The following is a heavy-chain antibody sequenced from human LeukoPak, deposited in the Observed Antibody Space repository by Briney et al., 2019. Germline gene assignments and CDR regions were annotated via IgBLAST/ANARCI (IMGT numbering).Heavy chain of an antibody. D-gene: IGHD5-18*01. CDR3: AKVLKAGDTAMVPFDY. V-gene: IGHV3-23*01. CDR1: GFTFSSYA. J-gene: IGHJ4*02. Sequence: GGSLRLSCAASGFTFSSYAMSWVRQAPGKGLEWVSAISGSGGSTYYADSVKGRFTISRDNSKNTLYLQMNSLRAEDTAVYYCAKVLKAGDTAMVPFDYWGQGTLVTVSS. CDR2: ISGSGGST.